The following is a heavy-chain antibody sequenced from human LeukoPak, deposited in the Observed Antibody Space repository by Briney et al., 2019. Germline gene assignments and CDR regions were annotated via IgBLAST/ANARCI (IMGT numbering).Heavy chain of an antibody. D-gene: IGHD2-2*01. V-gene: IGHV1-2*02. J-gene: IGHJ5*02. CDR2: INPNSGGT. CDR1: GYTFTGYY. CDR3: ARDYCSSTSCYHGWFDP. Sequence: ASVKVSCTASGYTFTGYYMHWVRQAPGQGLEWMGWINPNSGGTNYAQKFQGRVTMTRDTSISTAYMELSRLRSDDTAVYYCARDYCSSTSCYHGWFDPWGQGTLVTVSS.